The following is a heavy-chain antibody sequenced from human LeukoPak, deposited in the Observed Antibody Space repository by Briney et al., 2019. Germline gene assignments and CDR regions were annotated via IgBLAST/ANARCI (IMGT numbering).Heavy chain of an antibody. CDR1: GGSISSSSYY. V-gene: IGHV4-39*01. CDR3: ATGSYYNVGFDY. Sequence: SETLSLTCTVSGGSISSSSYYWGWLRQPPGKGLEWIGSIYYSGSTYYNPSLKSRVTISVDTSKNQFSLKLSSVTAADTAVYYCATGSYYNVGFDYWGQGTLVTVSS. J-gene: IGHJ4*02. D-gene: IGHD3-10*01. CDR2: IYYSGST.